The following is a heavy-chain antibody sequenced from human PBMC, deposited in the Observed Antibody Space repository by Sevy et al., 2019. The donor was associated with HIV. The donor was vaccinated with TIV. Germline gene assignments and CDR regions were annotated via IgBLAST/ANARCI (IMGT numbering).Heavy chain of an antibody. CDR2: ISGSGGST. CDR3: ATTSTPLYYYALDV. V-gene: IGHV3-23*01. Sequence: GGSLRLSCAASGFTFSSYAMSWVRQAPGKGLEWVSAISGSGGSTYYADSVKGRFTISRDISKNTLNLEMNNLRAEDTAIYYCATTSTPLYYYALDVWGQGTTVTVSS. D-gene: IGHD1-26*01. CDR1: GFTFSSYA. J-gene: IGHJ6*02.